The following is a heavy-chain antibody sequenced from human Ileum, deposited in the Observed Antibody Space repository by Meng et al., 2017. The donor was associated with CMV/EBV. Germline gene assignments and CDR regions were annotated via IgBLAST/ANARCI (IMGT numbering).Heavy chain of an antibody. V-gene: IGHV1-18*01. J-gene: IGHJ6*02. CDR2: ITPYNGHT. CDR1: GYRFTSYE. D-gene: IGHD5-12*01. CDR3: AKGGYSDYGYQYYGLDV. Sequence: ASVKVFCKASGYRFTSYEINWVRQAPGQGLEWMGWITPYNGHTSYAQIFQGRVTMTTDTSTSTAYMELRSLRSDDTAVYYCAKGGYSDYGYQYYGLDVWGRGTTVTVSS.